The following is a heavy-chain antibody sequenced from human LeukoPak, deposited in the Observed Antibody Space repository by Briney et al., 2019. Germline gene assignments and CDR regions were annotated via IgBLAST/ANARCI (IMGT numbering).Heavy chain of an antibody. J-gene: IGHJ3*02. CDR2: IYYSGST. CDR1: GGSISGYY. Sequence: SETLSLTCTVSGGSISGYYWSWIRQPPGKGLEWIGYIYYSGSTIYNPSLKSRVTISVDTSKNQFSLKLSSVTAADTAVYYCARDGEYAFDIWGQGTMVTVSS. V-gene: IGHV4-59*12. CDR3: ARDGEYAFDI. D-gene: IGHD3-10*01.